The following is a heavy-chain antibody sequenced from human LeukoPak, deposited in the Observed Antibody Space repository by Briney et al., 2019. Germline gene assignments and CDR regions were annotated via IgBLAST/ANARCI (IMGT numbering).Heavy chain of an antibody. Sequence: QWGGSMRLSCAASGFTLSSYWMTWVRQAPGKGLEWVAKIKQDGSEKYYVDSEKGLFTISRDNAKNSLNLQMNSLRGEDTAVYYCARGSYTSSWYGVFDFWGQGTLVPVSS. CDR2: IKQDGSEK. D-gene: IGHD6-13*01. CDR3: ARGSYTSSWYGVFDF. CDR1: GFTLSSYW. J-gene: IGHJ4*02. V-gene: IGHV3-7*02.